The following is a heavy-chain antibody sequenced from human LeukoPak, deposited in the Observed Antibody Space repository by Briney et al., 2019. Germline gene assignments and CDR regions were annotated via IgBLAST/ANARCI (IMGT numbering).Heavy chain of an antibody. Sequence: GGSLRLSCAASGFTFSSYSMNWVRQAPGKGLEWVSYISSSSSTIYYADSEKGRFTISRDNAKNSLYLQMNSLRAEDTAVYYCASPPAGTSVYWGQGTLVTVSS. V-gene: IGHV3-48*01. J-gene: IGHJ4*02. CDR2: ISSSSSTI. D-gene: IGHD6-13*01. CDR1: GFTFSSYS. CDR3: ASPPAGTSVY.